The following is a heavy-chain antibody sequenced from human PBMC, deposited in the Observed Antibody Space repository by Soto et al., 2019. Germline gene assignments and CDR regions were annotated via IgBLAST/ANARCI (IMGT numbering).Heavy chain of an antibody. CDR2: LYWDDDK. V-gene: IGHV2-5*02. CDR1: GFSISADGVG. D-gene: IGHD2-21*01. CDR3: AHGRRRASCGGGNGYHFDS. Sequence: QITLKESGPTLVKPTQTLTLTCSCSGFSISADGVGVGWIRQPPGKALAWLAILYWDDDKRYSPSLNSRLTNTKDTSRNPVVLTMTNVDPVDTATYFCAHGRRRASCGGGNGYHFDSWGQGTLVTVSS. J-gene: IGHJ4*02.